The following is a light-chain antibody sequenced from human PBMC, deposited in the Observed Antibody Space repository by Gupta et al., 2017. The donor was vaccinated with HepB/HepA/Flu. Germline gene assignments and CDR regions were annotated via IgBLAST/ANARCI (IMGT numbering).Light chain of an antibody. CDR2: LNSDGSH. V-gene: IGLV4-69*01. CDR3: QTWGTGIVV. J-gene: IGLJ2*01. CDR1: SGHSSYA. Sequence: VLTQSPSASASLGASVTLTCPLSSGHSSYAIAWHQQQPEKGPRYLMKLNSDGSHSKGDGIPDRFSGSSSGAGRYLTITSLQSEDEADYYCQTWGTGIVVFGGGTKLTVL.